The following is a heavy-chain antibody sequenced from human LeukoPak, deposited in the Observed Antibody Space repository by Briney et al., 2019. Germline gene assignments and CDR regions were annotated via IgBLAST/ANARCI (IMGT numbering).Heavy chain of an antibody. D-gene: IGHD2-2*01. CDR2: MYSGGET. Sequence: GGSLRLSCAGSGFNVSRSYMSWVRQAPGKGLEWVSLMYSGGETFYADSVKGRLTISRDTSKNTVFLQMNSLREEDTAVYFCASRVPLDYWGQGTLVTVSS. J-gene: IGHJ4*02. V-gene: IGHV3-66*02. CDR3: ASRVPLDY. CDR1: GFNVSRSY.